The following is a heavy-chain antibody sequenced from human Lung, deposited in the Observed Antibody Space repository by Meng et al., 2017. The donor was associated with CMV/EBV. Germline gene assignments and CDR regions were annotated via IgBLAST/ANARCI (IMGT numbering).Heavy chain of an antibody. V-gene: IGHV1-18*01. Sequence: SVKVSXKASGYTFISYGISWVRQAPGQGLEWMGWISAYNGRTNYAQKFQGRVTMTTDTSTNTVYTELRSLRSDDTAVYFCARGGYSDYDVRGSDYYYGMDVWGQGXTVTGSS. D-gene: IGHD5-12*01. CDR2: ISAYNGRT. J-gene: IGHJ6*02. CDR1: GYTFISYG. CDR3: ARGGYSDYDVRGSDYYYGMDV.